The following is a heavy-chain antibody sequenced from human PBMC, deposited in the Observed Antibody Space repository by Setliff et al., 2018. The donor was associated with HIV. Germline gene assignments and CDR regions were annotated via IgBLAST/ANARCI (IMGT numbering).Heavy chain of an antibody. CDR3: TREGRGDPALATTRLDY. CDR2: IIPSGST. Sequence: PSETLSLTCDVFGGSFSGYYWSWIRQPPGKGLEWIGEIIPSGSTNYNPSLKSRVTMSIDTSKSQFSLSLASVSDPDTAVYYCTREGRGDPALATTRLDYWGQGKLVTVSS. V-gene: IGHV4-34*12. D-gene: IGHD1-1*01. CDR1: GGSFSGYY. J-gene: IGHJ4*02.